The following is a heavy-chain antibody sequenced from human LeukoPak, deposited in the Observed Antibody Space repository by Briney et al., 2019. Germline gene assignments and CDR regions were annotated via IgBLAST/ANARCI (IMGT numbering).Heavy chain of an antibody. CDR3: VRACDGSSCPYYFDS. CDR2: IKQDGVEK. D-gene: IGHD5-18*01. Sequence: PGGSLRLSCAASGFTFSSYWMSWVRQAPGKGLEWVANIKQDGVEKYHVDSVKGRFTISRDNAKKSLYLQMNSLRAGDTAVYYCVRACDGSSCPYYFDSWGQGTLVTVSS. J-gene: IGHJ4*02. CDR1: GFTFSSYW. V-gene: IGHV3-7*03.